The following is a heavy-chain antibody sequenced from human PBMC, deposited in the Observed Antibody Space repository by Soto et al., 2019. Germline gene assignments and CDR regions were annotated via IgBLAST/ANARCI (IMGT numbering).Heavy chain of an antibody. J-gene: IGHJ5*02. CDR2: IIPIFGTA. Sequence: QVQLVQSGAEVKKPGSSVKVSCKASGGTFSSYAISWVRQAPGQGLEWMGGIIPIFGTANYAQKFQGRVTITADESSSTAYMELSRLRSEDTAVYYCARRSCGGDCYGENNWFDPWGQGTLVIVSS. CDR3: ARRSCGGDCYGENNWFDP. D-gene: IGHD2-21*02. V-gene: IGHV1-69*12. CDR1: GGTFSSYA.